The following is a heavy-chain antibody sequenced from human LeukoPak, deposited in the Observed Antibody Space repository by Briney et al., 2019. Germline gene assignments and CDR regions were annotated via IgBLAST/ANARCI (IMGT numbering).Heavy chain of an antibody. CDR1: GDTFTGYY. J-gene: IGHJ5*02. Sequence: SAKVSCKASGDTFTGYYMHWVRQAPGQGLEWMGRINPNSGGTNYAQNFQGRVTMTRDTSISTAYMELSRLRSGDTAVYYCARLYTNWNFSSWRFYPWAQGTLVTVSS. CDR3: ARLYTNWNFSSWRFYP. CDR2: INPNSGGT. V-gene: IGHV1-2*06. D-gene: IGHD6-13*01.